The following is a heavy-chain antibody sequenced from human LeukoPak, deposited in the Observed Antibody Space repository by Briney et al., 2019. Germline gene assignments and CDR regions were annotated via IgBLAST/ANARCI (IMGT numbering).Heavy chain of an antibody. CDR2: ISSSSSTI. V-gene: IGHV3-48*01. CDR3: AKVWWELHNGAFDI. Sequence: PGGSLRLSCAASGFTFSSYSMNWVRQAPGKGLEWVSYISSSSSTIYYADSVKGRFTISRDNSKNTLYLQMNSLRAEDTAVYYCAKVWWELHNGAFDIWGQGTMVTVSS. CDR1: GFTFSSYS. D-gene: IGHD1-26*01. J-gene: IGHJ3*02.